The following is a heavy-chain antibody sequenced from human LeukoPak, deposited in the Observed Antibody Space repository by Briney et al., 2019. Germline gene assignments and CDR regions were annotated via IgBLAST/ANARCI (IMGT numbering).Heavy chain of an antibody. D-gene: IGHD3-22*01. Sequence: SETLSLTCTVSGVSISSGGYYWSWIRQHPGKGLEWIGYIYYSGSTYYNPSLKSRVTISVDTSKNQFSLKLSSVTAADTAVYYCARDKDSSGLDYWGQGTLVTVSS. CDR2: IYYSGST. V-gene: IGHV4-31*03. CDR1: GVSISSGGYY. J-gene: IGHJ4*02. CDR3: ARDKDSSGLDY.